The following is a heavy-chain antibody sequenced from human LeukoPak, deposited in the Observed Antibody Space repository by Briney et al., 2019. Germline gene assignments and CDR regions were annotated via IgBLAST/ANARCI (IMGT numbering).Heavy chain of an antibody. V-gene: IGHV1-18*04. Sequence: ASVKVSCKASGYTFTSYGISWVRQAPGQGLEWMGWISAYNGNTNYAQKLQGRVTMTTDTSTSTAYMELRSLRSDDTAVYYCAKDRARSDFWSGYSTGMDVWSQGTTVTVSS. D-gene: IGHD3-3*01. CDR2: ISAYNGNT. J-gene: IGHJ6*02. CDR1: GYTFTSYG. CDR3: AKDRARSDFWSGYSTGMDV.